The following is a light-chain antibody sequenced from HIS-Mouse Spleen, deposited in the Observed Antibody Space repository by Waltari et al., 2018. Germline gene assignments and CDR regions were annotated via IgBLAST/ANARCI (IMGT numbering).Light chain of an antibody. CDR2: KDS. V-gene: IGLV3-27*01. CDR3: YSAADNNLV. J-gene: IGLJ2*01. Sequence: SYELTQPSSVSVSPGQTARITCSGDVLAKKYARWFQQKPGQAPVLVIYKDSERPSGIPERFSGSNSGTTGTLTIRRAQVEDEADYYCYSAADNNLVFGGGTKLTVL. CDR1: VLAKKY.